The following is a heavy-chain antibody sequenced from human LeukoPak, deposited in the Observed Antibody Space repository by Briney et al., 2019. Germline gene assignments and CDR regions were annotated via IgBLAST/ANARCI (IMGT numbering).Heavy chain of an antibody. Sequence: GGSLRLSCAASGFTFSSYWMSWVRQAPGKGLEWVANIKQDGSEKYYVDSVKGRFTISRDNAKNSLYLQMNSLRAEDTAVYYCARVAGVVLPDYSNYYYMDVWGKGTTVTVSS. CDR3: ARVAGVVLPDYSNYYYMDV. CDR1: GFTFSSYW. V-gene: IGHV3-7*01. J-gene: IGHJ6*03. D-gene: IGHD6-19*01. CDR2: IKQDGSEK.